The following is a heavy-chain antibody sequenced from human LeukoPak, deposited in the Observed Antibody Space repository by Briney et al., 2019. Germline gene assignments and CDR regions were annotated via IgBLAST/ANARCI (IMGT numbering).Heavy chain of an antibody. Sequence: SETLSLTCTFTGGSISSHYRSWIRQPPGKELEGIGYIYYSGSSNYNPSLKSRVTISVDTSKNQFSLKLSSVTAADTAVYYCAKPARPYYYMDVWGKGTTVTVSS. CDR1: GGSISSHY. J-gene: IGHJ6*03. CDR3: AKPARPYYYMDV. CDR2: IYYSGSS. V-gene: IGHV4-59*11. D-gene: IGHD6-6*01.